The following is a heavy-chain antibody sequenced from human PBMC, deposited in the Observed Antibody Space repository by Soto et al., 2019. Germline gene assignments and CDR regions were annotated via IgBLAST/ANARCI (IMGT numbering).Heavy chain of an antibody. D-gene: IGHD1-26*01. CDR1: GGSISPYY. CDR3: AGLERTVKSYYFHIGLDV. V-gene: IGHV4-59*01. CDR2: IASTGFA. J-gene: IGHJ6*02. Sequence: PSETLSLTCTVSGGSISPYYWSWIRQPQGKERWSSSQIASTGFANYNPSPNGRLTVSVDTSKDQLSLKLSTVAAADTDVYYCAGLERTVKSYYFHIGLDVWGQGTTVTVS.